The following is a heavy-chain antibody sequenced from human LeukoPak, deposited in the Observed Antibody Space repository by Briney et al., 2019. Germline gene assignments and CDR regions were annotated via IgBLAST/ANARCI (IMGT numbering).Heavy chain of an antibody. Sequence: AASVKVSCKASGGTFSSYAISWVRQAPGQGLEWMGGIIPIFGTANYAQKFQGRVTITADKSTSTAYMELSSLRSEDTAVYYCARAYSSSWYFNWFDPWGQGTLVTVSS. CDR3: ARAYSSSWYFNWFDP. V-gene: IGHV1-69*06. J-gene: IGHJ5*02. D-gene: IGHD6-13*01. CDR2: IIPIFGTA. CDR1: GGTFSSYA.